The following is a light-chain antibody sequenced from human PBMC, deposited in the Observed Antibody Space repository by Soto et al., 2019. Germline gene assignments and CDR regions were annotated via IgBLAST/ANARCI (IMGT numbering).Light chain of an antibody. J-gene: IGKJ1*01. CDR1: QSISTS. V-gene: IGKV1-39*01. CDR3: QQTYNTPSWT. CDR2: AAS. Sequence: DIQMTQSPSSLSASVGDRVTITCRASQSISTSLNWYQQRPGRAPKLLIYAASSLQNVVPSGFSGSGSGTDFTLTLSSLQPKDFATYYCQQTYNTPSWTFGQGTKVEIK.